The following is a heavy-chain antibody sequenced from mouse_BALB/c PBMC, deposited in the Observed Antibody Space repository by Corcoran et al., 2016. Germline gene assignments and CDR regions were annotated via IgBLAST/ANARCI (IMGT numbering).Heavy chain of an antibody. CDR3: ANYYGSSFAY. J-gene: IGHJ3*01. D-gene: IGHD1-1*01. CDR1: GYTFTNYG. V-gene: IGHV9-1*02. Sequence: QIQLVQAGPELKKPGETVKSSCKASGYTFTNYGMNWVKQAPGKGLKWMGWINTYTGEPTYADDFKGRFAFSLETSASTAYLQINNLKNEDMATYFCANYYGSSFAYWGQGTLVTVSA. CDR2: INTYTGEP.